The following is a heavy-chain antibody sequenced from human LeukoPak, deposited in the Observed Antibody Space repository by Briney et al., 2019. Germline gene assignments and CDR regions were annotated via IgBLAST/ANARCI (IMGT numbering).Heavy chain of an antibody. Sequence: PSETLSLTCIVSGGSISSSSYYWGWIRQPPGKGLEWIGSIYYSGSTYYNPSLKSRVTISVDTSNNQFSLNLSSVTAADTAVYCCARARGTVTTRGSGKYYFDYWGQGTLVTVSS. CDR1: GGSISSSSYY. J-gene: IGHJ4*02. CDR3: ARARGTVTTRGSGKYYFDY. D-gene: IGHD4-17*01. CDR2: IYYSGST. V-gene: IGHV4-39*02.